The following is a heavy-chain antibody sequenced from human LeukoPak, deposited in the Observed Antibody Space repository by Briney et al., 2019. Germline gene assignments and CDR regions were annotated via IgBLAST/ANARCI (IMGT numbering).Heavy chain of an antibody. CDR2: VLSGGTDK. D-gene: IGHD2-21*02. V-gene: IGHV3-30-3*01. Sequence: GGSLRLSCAAYGFTFSSYAMHWVRQAPGKGLEWVAVVLSGGTDKFYADSVKGRFTISRDNSKNTLYLQMNSLRTEDTAVYYCAREPRGDDCKFDYWGQGTLVTVSS. J-gene: IGHJ4*02. CDR3: AREPRGDDCKFDY. CDR1: GFTFSSYA.